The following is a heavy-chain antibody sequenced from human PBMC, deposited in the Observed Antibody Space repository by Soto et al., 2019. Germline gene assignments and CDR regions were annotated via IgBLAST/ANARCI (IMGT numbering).Heavy chain of an antibody. Sequence: QITLKESGPPLVRPAQPLTLTCAFSGFSLTTTHMGVAWIRQPPGKDLERLALIYWDDDKRYSPSLKNRLAISKDTSRNRVVLTITNMNPEDTGTYFCAHAGDYDLLSFDHWGTGTLVTVSS. CDR1: GFSLTTTHMG. D-gene: IGHD4-17*01. J-gene: IGHJ4*02. CDR3: AHAGDYDLLSFDH. CDR2: IYWDDDK. V-gene: IGHV2-5*02.